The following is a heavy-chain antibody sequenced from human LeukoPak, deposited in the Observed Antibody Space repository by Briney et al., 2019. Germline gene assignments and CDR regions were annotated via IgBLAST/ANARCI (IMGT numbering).Heavy chain of an antibody. CDR2: IYYSGST. CDR3: ARDGTSGYDSDYYYYMDV. J-gene: IGHJ6*03. Sequence: SETLSLTCTVSGGSISSSSYYWGWIRQPPGKGLEWIGSIYYSGSTYYNPSLKSRVTISVDTSKNQFSLKLSSVTAADTAVYYCARDGTSGYDSDYYYYMDVWGKGTTVTVSS. CDR1: GGSISSSSYY. D-gene: IGHD5-12*01. V-gene: IGHV4-39*07.